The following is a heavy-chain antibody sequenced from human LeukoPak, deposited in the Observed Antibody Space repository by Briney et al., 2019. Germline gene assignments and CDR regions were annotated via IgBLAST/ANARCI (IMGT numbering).Heavy chain of an antibody. CDR1: GGSISSYY. J-gene: IGHJ4*02. D-gene: IGHD1-26*01. CDR3: ACGTYYYFDY. CDR2: IYYSGST. Sequence: ETVCLICTVSGGSISSYYWSLIRQPPGKGLEWIGYIYYSGSTNYNPSLKSRVTISVDTSKNQFSLNLNSVTAADTAVYYCACGTYYYFDYWGEGPVDPVSS. V-gene: IGHV4-59*01.